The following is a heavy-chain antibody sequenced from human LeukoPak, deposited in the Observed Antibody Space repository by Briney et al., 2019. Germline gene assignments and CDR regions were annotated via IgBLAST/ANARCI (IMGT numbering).Heavy chain of an antibody. V-gene: IGHV4-59*08. D-gene: IGHD1-26*01. Sequence: SETLSHTCTVSGGSISSYYWSWIRQPPGKGLEWIGYIYYSGSTNYNPSLKSRVTISVDTSKNQFSLKLSSVTAADTAVYYCARHIGGYYFDYWGQGILVTVSS. CDR3: ARHIGGYYFDY. J-gene: IGHJ4*02. CDR1: GGSISSYY. CDR2: IYYSGST.